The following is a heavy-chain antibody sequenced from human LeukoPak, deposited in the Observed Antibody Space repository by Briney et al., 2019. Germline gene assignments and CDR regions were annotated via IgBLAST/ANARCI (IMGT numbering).Heavy chain of an antibody. CDR3: ARLQAFPDP. CDR2: IYYSGST. CDR1: GGSISSSSYY. D-gene: IGHD2/OR15-2a*01. J-gene: IGHJ5*02. Sequence: PSETLSLTCTVSGGSISSSSYYWGWIRQPPGKGLEWMGSIYYSGSTYYNPSLKSRVTISVDTSKNQFSLKLSSVTATDTAVYYCARLQAFPDPWGQGTLVTVSS. V-gene: IGHV4-39*01.